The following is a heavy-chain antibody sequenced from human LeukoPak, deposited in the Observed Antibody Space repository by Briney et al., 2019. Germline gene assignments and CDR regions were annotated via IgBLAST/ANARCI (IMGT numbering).Heavy chain of an antibody. CDR3: ARAGSYYYDSSGYYDFDY. CDR1: GFTFSSYW. D-gene: IGHD3-22*01. CDR2: IKQDGSEK. J-gene: IGHJ4*02. Sequence: GGSLRLSCAASGFTFSSYWMSWVRQAPGKGLEWVANIKQDGSEKYYVDSVKGRFTISRDNAKNSLYLQMNSLRAEDTAVYYCARAGSYYYDSSGYYDFDYWGQGTLVTVSS. V-gene: IGHV3-7*01.